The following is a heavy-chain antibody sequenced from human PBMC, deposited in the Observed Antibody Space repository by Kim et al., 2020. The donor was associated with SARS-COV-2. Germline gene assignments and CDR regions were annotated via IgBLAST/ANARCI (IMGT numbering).Heavy chain of an antibody. Sequence: YAQDCTGRFVFSLDTSVSTAYLQIGSLKAEDTAVYYCARDGELGRPEFNYWGQGTLVTVSS. CDR3: ARDGELGRPEFNY. V-gene: IGHV7-4-1*01. D-gene: IGHD1-1*01. J-gene: IGHJ4*02.